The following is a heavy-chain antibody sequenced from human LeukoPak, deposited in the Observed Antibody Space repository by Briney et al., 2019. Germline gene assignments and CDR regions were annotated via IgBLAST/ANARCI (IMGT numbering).Heavy chain of an antibody. CDR3: ARGVVSSVVVVITHLWH. CDR1: GFTFSSYW. J-gene: IGHJ1*01. V-gene: IGHV3-7*01. CDR2: IKQDGSEK. D-gene: IGHD3-22*01. Sequence: GGSLRLSCAAYGFTFSSYWMSWVRQAPGKGLEWVANIKQDGSEKYYVDSVKGRFTISRANAKNSLYLQMNSLRAEDTAVYYCARGVVSSVVVVITHLWHWGQGTLVTVSS.